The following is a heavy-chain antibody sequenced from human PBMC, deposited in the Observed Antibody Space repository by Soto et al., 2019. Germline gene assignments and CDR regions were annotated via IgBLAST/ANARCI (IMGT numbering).Heavy chain of an antibody. J-gene: IGHJ3*02. Sequence: GGSLRLSCAASGFTFSRYYMNWVRQAPGKGLEWVSSISTTSTYTHYADSLKGRFTISRDNAKKLLYLQMDSLRAEDTAVYYCARDDGLSSTNVKAFDIWGQGTKVTVSS. D-gene: IGHD2-2*01. CDR3: ARDDGLSSTNVKAFDI. CDR2: ISTTSTYT. CDR1: GFTFSRYY. V-gene: IGHV3-21*01.